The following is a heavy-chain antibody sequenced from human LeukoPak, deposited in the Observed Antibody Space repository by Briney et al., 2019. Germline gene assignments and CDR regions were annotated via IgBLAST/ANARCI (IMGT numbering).Heavy chain of an antibody. CDR2: ISGSGGST. Sequence: GSLRLSCAASGFTFSSYAMSSVRQSPGKGMEWVSAISGSGGSTYYADSVKGRFTISRDNSKNTLYLQMNSLRAEDTAVYYCASSGVIAYYFDYWGQGTVVTVSS. CDR1: GFTFSSYA. J-gene: IGHJ4*02. V-gene: IGHV3-23*01. CDR3: ASSGVIAYYFDY. D-gene: IGHD3-10*01.